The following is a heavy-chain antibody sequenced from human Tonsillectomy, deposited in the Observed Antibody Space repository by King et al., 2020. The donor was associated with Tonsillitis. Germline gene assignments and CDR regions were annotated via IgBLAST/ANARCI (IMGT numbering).Heavy chain of an antibody. CDR3: TRVKAVYVPLYYMDV. J-gene: IGHJ6*03. Sequence: VQLVESGGGLVQPGRSLRLSCTASGFTFGDYAMSWVRQAPGKGLEWVGFIRSKAYGGTTEYAASVKGRFTISRDDSKSIAYLQMNSLKTEDTAVDYCTRVKAVYVPLYYMDVWGKGTTVTVSS. V-gene: IGHV3-49*04. CDR2: IRSKAYGGTT. D-gene: IGHD5/OR15-5a*01. CDR1: GFTFGDYA.